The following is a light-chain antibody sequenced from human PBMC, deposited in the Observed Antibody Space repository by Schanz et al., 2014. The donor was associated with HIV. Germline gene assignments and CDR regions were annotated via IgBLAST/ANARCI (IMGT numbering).Light chain of an antibody. J-gene: IGKJ3*01. CDR1: QSISNN. CDR3: QHYGSS. V-gene: IGKV3-20*01. Sequence: EIVMTQSPATLYVSPGEGATLSCRASQSISNNLAWYQQKPGQAPTLLIYGASKRATGIPDRFIGGGSGTDFTLTINRLEPEDFAVYYCQHYGSSFGPGTKVDIK. CDR2: GAS.